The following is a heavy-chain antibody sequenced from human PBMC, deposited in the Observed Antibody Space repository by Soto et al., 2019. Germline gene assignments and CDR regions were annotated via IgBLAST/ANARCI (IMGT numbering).Heavy chain of an antibody. V-gene: IGHV4-34*01. Sequence: SETLSLTCAVYGGSFSGYYWSWIRQPPGKGLEWIGEINHSGSTNYNPSLKSRVTISVDTSKNQFSLKLSSVTAADTAVYYCARGGRVQQLVYWGQGTLVTVSS. CDR1: GGSFSGYY. D-gene: IGHD6-6*01. CDR3: ARGGRVQQLVY. CDR2: INHSGST. J-gene: IGHJ4*02.